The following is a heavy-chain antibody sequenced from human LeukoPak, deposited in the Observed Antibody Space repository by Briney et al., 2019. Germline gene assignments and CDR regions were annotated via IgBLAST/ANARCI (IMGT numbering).Heavy chain of an antibody. Sequence: SGGSLRLSCAASGFTFSSYSMNWVRQAPGKGLEYVSAISSNGGSTYYANSVKGRFTISRDNSKNTLYLQMGSLRAEDMAVYYCAGSSSFSAFDIWGQGTMVTVSS. CDR2: ISSNGGST. V-gene: IGHV3-64*01. J-gene: IGHJ3*02. CDR1: GFTFSSYS. D-gene: IGHD6-13*01. CDR3: AGSSSFSAFDI.